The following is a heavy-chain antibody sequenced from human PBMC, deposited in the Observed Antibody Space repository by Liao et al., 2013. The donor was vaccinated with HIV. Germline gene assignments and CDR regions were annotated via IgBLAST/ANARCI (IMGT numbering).Heavy chain of an antibody. Sequence: QVQLQESGPGLVKPSQTLSLTCTVSGGSISSGSYYWSWIRQPAGKGLEWIGRIYTSGSTNYNPSLKSRVIFLPDTSKNQFSLRLSSVTAADTAIYFCARGRDVFDIWGQGTMVTVSS. CDR3: ARGRDVFDI. CDR2: IYTSGST. CDR1: GGSISSGSYY. V-gene: IGHV4-61*02. J-gene: IGHJ3*02.